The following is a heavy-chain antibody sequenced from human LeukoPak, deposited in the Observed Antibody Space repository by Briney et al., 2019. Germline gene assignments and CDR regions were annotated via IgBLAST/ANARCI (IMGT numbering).Heavy chain of an antibody. Sequence: SETLSLTCNVSGASIKTYYWTWIRQPLGKGLEYIGYIYSRGSTNYNPSLKSRVTLSVDTSKNQCSLRLRSLTAADTGVYYCARVREGNHLHQFYLDSWGPGTLVTVSS. V-gene: IGHV4-59*01. J-gene: IGHJ4*02. D-gene: IGHD1-14*01. CDR2: IYSRGST. CDR3: ARVREGNHLHQFYLDS. CDR1: GASIKTYY.